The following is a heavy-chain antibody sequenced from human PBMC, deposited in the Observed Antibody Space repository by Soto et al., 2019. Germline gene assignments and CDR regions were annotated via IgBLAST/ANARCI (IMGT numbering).Heavy chain of an antibody. J-gene: IGHJ4*02. CDR1: GGSISSGDYY. V-gene: IGHV4-30-4*01. CDR2: IYYSGST. D-gene: IGHD3-9*01. Sequence: SETLSLTCTVSGGSISSGDYYWSWIRQPPGRGLEWIGYIYYSGSTYYNPSLKSRVTISVDTSKNQFSLKLSSVTAADTAVYYCARGAYYDILTVDYWGQGTLVTSPQ. CDR3: ARGAYYDILTVDY.